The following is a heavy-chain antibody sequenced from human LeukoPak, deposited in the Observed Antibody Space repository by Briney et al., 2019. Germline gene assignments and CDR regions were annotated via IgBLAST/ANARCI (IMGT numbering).Heavy chain of an antibody. Sequence: PSETLSLTCTVSGGSISSYYWSWIRQPAGKGLEWIGRIYTSGSTNYNPSLKSRVTISVDKSTNQFSLKLSSVTAADTAVYYCARVIAVAGELDYWGQGTLVTVSS. D-gene: IGHD6-19*01. J-gene: IGHJ4*02. CDR2: IYTSGST. V-gene: IGHV4-4*07. CDR3: ARVIAVAGELDY. CDR1: GGSISSYY.